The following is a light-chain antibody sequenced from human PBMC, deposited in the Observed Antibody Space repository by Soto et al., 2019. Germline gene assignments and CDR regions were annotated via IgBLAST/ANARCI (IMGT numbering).Light chain of an antibody. CDR3: QQYSPYWT. J-gene: IGKJ1*01. V-gene: IGKV1-5*01. CDR2: EAT. CDR1: QSISTW. Sequence: DIQMTQSPSTLSASVGDRVTITCRASQSISTWLAWYQQKPGKAPKLLIFEATTLETWVPSRFSGSVSGTDFTLTITILQPDDLATSYCQQYSPYWTFGQGTQVEVK.